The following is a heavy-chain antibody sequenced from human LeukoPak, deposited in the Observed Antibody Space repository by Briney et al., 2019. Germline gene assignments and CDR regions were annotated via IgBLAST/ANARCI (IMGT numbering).Heavy chain of an antibody. J-gene: IGHJ2*01. CDR3: ARASHGWYFDL. CDR1: GGSININTYY. CDR2: INYSGST. D-gene: IGHD6-6*01. V-gene: IGHV4-39*07. Sequence: PSETLSLTCTVYGGSININTYYWGWIRQPPGKGLEWIGSINYSGSTYYNPSLKSRVTISVDTSKNQFSLKLSSATAADTAVYYCARASHGWYFDLWGRGTLVTVSS.